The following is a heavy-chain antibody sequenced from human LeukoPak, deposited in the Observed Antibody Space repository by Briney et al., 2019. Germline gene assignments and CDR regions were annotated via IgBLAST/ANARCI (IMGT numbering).Heavy chain of an antibody. J-gene: IGHJ4*02. D-gene: IGHD1-14*01. Sequence: PGGALRLSCAATGFTYSSYWMSWVRQAPGKGLALVDNIKQYKSKKYYVDSVKGRFTISRDNAKNSLYLQMHSLRAKDTAVCYCARNQRRIDYWGQGTLVTVSS. CDR1: GFTYSSYW. CDR3: ARNQRRIDY. V-gene: IGHV3-7*01. CDR2: IKQYKSKK.